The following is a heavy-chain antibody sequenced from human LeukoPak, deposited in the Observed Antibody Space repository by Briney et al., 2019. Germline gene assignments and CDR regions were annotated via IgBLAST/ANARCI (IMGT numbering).Heavy chain of an antibody. J-gene: IGHJ6*03. CDR3: ARGFSSGYSYYYYYYMDV. CDR1: GFTFDGYG. CDR2: INWNGGST. Sequence: GGSVRLSCAASGFTFDGYGMSWVRQAPGQGLEWVSGINWNGGSTDYADSVKGRFTISRDNATNSLYLQMNSLRAEDTAVYYCARGFSSGYSYYYYYYMDVWGKGTTVTVTS. V-gene: IGHV3-20*04. D-gene: IGHD3-3*01.